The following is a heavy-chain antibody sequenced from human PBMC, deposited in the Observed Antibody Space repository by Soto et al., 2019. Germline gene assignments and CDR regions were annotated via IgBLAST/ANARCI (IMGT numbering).Heavy chain of an antibody. D-gene: IGHD3-16*01. CDR2: ISGSGGST. CDR1: GFTFSSYA. CDR3: AKDLALYYVRYFDY. J-gene: IGHJ4*02. Sequence: PGGSLRLSCAASGFTFSSYAMSWVRQAPGKGLEWVSAISGSGGSTYYADSVKGRFTISRDNSKNTLYLQMNSLRAEDTALYYCAKDLALYYVRYFDYWGQGTLVTVSS. V-gene: IGHV3-23*01.